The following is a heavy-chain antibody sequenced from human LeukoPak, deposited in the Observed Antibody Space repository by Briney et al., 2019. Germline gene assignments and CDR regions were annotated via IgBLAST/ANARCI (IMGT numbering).Heavy chain of an antibody. J-gene: IGHJ3*02. CDR2: IYTSGST. CDR3: ARDRNRDYYDSSGTNALDI. CDR1: GGSISSYY. Sequence: AETLSLTCTVSGGSISSYYWSWIRQPAGKGLECIGRIYTSGSTNYNPSLKSRVTMSVDTSKNQFSLKLSSVTAADTAVYYCARDRNRDYYDSSGTNALDIWGQGTMVTVSS. D-gene: IGHD3-22*01. V-gene: IGHV4-4*07.